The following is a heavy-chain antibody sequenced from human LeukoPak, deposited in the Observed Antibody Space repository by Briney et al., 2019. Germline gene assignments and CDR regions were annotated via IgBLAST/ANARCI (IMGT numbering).Heavy chain of an antibody. V-gene: IGHV6-1*01. CDR3: ARGGGSSSWYWDYNWFDP. CDR2: TYYRSKWYN. D-gene: IGHD6-13*01. J-gene: IGHJ5*02. CDR1: GDSVSSNSAA. Sequence: SQTLSLTCAISGDSVSSNSAAWNWIRQSPSRGLEWLGRTYYRSKWYNDYAVSVKSRITINPDTSKNQFSLQLNSVTPEDTAVYYCARGGGSSSWYWDYNWFDPWGQGTLVTVSS.